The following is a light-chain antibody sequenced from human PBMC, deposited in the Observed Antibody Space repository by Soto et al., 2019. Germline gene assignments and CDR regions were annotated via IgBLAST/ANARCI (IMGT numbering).Light chain of an antibody. J-gene: IGKJ4*01. Sequence: DIQRTHSPSSLSASVGDRVTITCRASQSITNYLNWYQQQPGKAPKLLIFAASSLHSGVPSRFSGSGSATDFTLTISSLQPEDFATYFCQQSYTTPLTFGVGTKVEI. CDR2: AAS. CDR3: QQSYTTPLT. CDR1: QSITNY. V-gene: IGKV1-39*01.